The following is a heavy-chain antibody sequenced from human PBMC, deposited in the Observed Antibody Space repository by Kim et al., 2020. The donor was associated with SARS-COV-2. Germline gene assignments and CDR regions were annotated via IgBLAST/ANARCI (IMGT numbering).Heavy chain of an antibody. V-gene: IGHV4-39*01. CDR3: ARHEASITIFGVVPLGGSMGV. CDR1: GGSISSSSYY. Sequence: SETLSLTCTVSGGSISSSSYYWGWIRQPPGKGLEWIGSIYYSGSTYYNPSLKSRVTISVDTSKNQFSLKLSSVTAADTAVYYCARHEASITIFGVVPLGGSMGVWGEGTTVTVSS. CDR2: IYYSGST. D-gene: IGHD3-3*01. J-gene: IGHJ6*04.